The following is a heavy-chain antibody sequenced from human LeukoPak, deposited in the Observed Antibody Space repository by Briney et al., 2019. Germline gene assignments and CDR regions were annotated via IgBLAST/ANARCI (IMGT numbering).Heavy chain of an antibody. J-gene: IGHJ5*02. Sequence: GASVKVSCKASGYTFTSYYMHWVRQAPGQGLEWVGVINPSVGSTSYAQKFQGRVTMPRDMSTTTAYMERSSLRSQATAVYYCARDPAPHLSSRSSTNWSDPWGQGTLVTVSP. CDR2: INPSVGST. CDR1: GYTFTSYY. D-gene: IGHD6-13*01. V-gene: IGHV1-46*01. CDR3: ARDPAPHLSSRSSTNWSDP.